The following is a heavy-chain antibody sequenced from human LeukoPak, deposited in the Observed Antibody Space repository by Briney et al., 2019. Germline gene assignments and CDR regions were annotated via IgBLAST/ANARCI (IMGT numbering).Heavy chain of an antibody. Sequence: ASVKVSCKASGYIFSTYYIHWLRQVPGQAPEWMGWINPHNAGTHYAQRFEGRVTMTSDMSINTVYMELKSLRSDDTAIYYCARVSAVTDTADYWGQGTLVSVSS. CDR3: ARVSAVTDTADY. J-gene: IGHJ4*02. V-gene: IGHV1-2*02. CDR1: GYIFSTYY. CDR2: INPHNAGT. D-gene: IGHD4-17*01.